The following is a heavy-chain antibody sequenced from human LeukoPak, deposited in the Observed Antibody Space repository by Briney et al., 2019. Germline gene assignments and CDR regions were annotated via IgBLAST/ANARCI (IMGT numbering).Heavy chain of an antibody. J-gene: IGHJ4*02. V-gene: IGHV3-21*01. CDR1: GFTFSSYS. CDR2: ISSSSSYI. Sequence: PGGSLRLSCAASGFTFSSYSMNWVRQAPGKGLEWVSSISSSSSYIYYADSVKGRFTISRDNAKNSLYLQMNSLRAEDTAVYYCASPGIAAAVDYWGQGTLVTVSS. D-gene: IGHD6-13*01. CDR3: ASPGIAAAVDY.